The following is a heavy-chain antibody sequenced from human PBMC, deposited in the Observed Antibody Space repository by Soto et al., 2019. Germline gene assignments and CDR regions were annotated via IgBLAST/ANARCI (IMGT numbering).Heavy chain of an antibody. D-gene: IGHD6-19*01. CDR2: ISAYNGKT. V-gene: IGHV1-18*01. Sequence: ASVKVSCKTSGYPFTSYGINCVRQAPGQGPEWMGWISAYNGKTSYTQKFQGRVTMTTDTSTSTAYMELRSLRSDDTAVYYCARDRLIAVTGLLHYWGQGTLVTVSS. CDR1: GYPFTSYG. J-gene: IGHJ4*02. CDR3: ARDRLIAVTGLLHY.